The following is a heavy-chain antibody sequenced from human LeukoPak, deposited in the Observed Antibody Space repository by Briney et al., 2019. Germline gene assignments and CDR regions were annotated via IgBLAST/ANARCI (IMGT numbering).Heavy chain of an antibody. CDR1: GFTFSGSA. CDR2: IRSKANNYAT. D-gene: IGHD3-9*01. J-gene: IGHJ4*02. Sequence: GGSLRLSCAASGFTFSGSAIHWVRQASGKGLEWVGRIRSKANNYATAYVPSVKGRFTISRDDSKNTAYLQMDSLKTEDTAVYYCARDFESLTTYYFDYWGQGTLVTVSS. V-gene: IGHV3-73*01. CDR3: ARDFESLTTYYFDY.